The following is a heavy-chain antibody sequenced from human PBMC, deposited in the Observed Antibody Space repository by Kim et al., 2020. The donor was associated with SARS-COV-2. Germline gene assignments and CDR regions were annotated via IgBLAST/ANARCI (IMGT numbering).Heavy chain of an antibody. J-gene: IGHJ4*02. V-gene: IGHV3-53*01. CDR3: ARDFVSAAAGTVEDD. D-gene: IGHD6-13*01. Sequence: DSVKGRFTISRDNAKNTLYLQMNSLRAEDTAVYYCARDFVSAAAGTVEDDWGQGTPVTVSS.